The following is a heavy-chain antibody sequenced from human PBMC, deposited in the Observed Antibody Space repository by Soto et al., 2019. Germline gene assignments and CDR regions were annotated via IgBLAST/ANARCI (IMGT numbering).Heavy chain of an antibody. J-gene: IGHJ6*02. CDR3: ARAIGPGGCCSSTSCPYYYYVMDV. V-gene: IGHV1-18*04. Sequence: GASVKVSCKASGYTFTSYVISWVRQAPGQGLECIGWISAYNGNTNYAEKLQGRVTMTTDTSTSTAYMELRSLRSDDTAVYYCARAIGPGGCCSSTSCPYYYYVMDVWGQGTTDTVSS. CDR2: ISAYNGNT. D-gene: IGHD2-2*01. CDR1: GYTFTSYV.